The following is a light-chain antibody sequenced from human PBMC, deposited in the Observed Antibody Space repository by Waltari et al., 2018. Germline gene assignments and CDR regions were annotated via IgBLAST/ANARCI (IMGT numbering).Light chain of an antibody. CDR1: QSISNY. V-gene: IGKV1-39*01. CDR3: QQSYTTPVT. CDR2: AAS. J-gene: IGKJ1*01. Sequence: DIQMTQSPSSLSASVGDRVTITCRASQSISNYLNWYQQKPEKAPKLLIYAASSLQSGVPSRFSGSGSGTDFTLTISSLQPEDFATYYCQQSYTTPVTFGRGTKVEIK.